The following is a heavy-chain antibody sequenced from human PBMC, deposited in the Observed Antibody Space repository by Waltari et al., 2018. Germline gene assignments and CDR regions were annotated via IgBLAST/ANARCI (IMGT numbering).Heavy chain of an antibody. CDR2: INHSGST. D-gene: IGHD2-2*01. Sequence: QVQLQQWGAGLLKPSETLSLTCAVYGGSFSGYYWSWIRQPPGKGLAWIGEINHSGSTNYNPSLKSRVTISVDTSKNQCSLKLSSVTAADTAVYYCARGSVVVPAAMEGWGQGTLVTVSS. CDR1: GGSFSGYY. CDR3: ARGSVVVPAAMEG. J-gene: IGHJ4*02. V-gene: IGHV4-34*01.